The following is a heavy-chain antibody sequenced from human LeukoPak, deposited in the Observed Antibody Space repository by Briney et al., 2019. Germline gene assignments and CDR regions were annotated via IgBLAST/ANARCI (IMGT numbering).Heavy chain of an antibody. J-gene: IGHJ4*02. Sequence: GGSLRLSCAAYGFTFSSYSMNWVRQAPGKGLEWVSSISSSSSYIYYADSVKGRFTISRDNAKNSLYLQMNSLRAEDTAVYYCARDLGYEVAGPIDYWGQGTLVTVSS. CDR1: GFTFSSYS. CDR3: ARDLGYEVAGPIDY. CDR2: ISSSSSYI. D-gene: IGHD2-15*01. V-gene: IGHV3-21*01.